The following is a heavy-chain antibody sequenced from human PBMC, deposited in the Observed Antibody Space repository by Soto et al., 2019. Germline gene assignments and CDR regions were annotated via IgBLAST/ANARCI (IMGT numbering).Heavy chain of an antibody. CDR1: GFTFSSYA. CDR2: ISYDGTNE. V-gene: IGHV3-30-3*01. CDR3: ARGYTAAPRTSHFDY. D-gene: IGHD6-13*01. J-gene: IGHJ4*02. Sequence: QVQLVESGGGVVQPGRSLRLSCAASGFTFSSYAMHWVRQAPGKGLEWVAVISYDGTNEFYADSVKGRFTISRDNSKNALYRQMDSLGAEDTAVYYCARGYTAAPRTSHFDYWGQGTLVTVSS.